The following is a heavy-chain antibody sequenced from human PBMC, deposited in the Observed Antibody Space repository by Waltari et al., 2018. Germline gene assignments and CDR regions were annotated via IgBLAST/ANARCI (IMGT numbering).Heavy chain of an antibody. CDR3: ARRGSSWGGYYYYMDV. Sequence: QVQLVQSGAEVKKPGASVKVSCKASGYTFTSYDINWVRQATGQGLEWMGWMNPNSGNTGYAQKFQGRVTITRHTSISTAYMELSSLRSEDTAVYYCARRGSSWGGYYYYMDVWGKGTTVTVSS. V-gene: IGHV1-8*03. J-gene: IGHJ6*03. CDR1: GYTFTSYD. CDR2: MNPNSGNT. D-gene: IGHD6-13*01.